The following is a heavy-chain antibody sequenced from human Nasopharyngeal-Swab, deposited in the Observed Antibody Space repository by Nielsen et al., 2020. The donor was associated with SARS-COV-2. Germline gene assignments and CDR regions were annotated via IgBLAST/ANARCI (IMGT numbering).Heavy chain of an antibody. V-gene: IGHV3-23*01. Sequence: GESLKISCAASGFSFSTYAMSWVRQAPGKGLEWVSAISGSGGDTYYADSVKGRFTISRDNSKNTLYLRMNSLRVEDTAVYFCARLPRNNWRLDSWGQGILVTVSS. J-gene: IGHJ4*02. CDR3: ARLPRNNWRLDS. D-gene: IGHD1-20*01. CDR2: ISGSGGDT. CDR1: GFSFSTYA.